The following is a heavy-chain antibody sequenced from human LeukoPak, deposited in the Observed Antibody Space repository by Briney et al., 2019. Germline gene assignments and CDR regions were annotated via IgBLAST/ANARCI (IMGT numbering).Heavy chain of an antibody. CDR2: ITGSDGSS. Sequence: GRSLRLSCAASGFTLSTYGIHWVRQAPGKGLEWVSAITGSDGSSYYADSVKGRFTISRDNSKNTLYLQVNSLRAEDTAVYYCAKWGDYDILTGYYVPDYWGQGTLVTVSS. V-gene: IGHV3-23*01. J-gene: IGHJ4*02. CDR1: GFTLSTYG. CDR3: AKWGDYDILTGYYVPDY. D-gene: IGHD3-9*01.